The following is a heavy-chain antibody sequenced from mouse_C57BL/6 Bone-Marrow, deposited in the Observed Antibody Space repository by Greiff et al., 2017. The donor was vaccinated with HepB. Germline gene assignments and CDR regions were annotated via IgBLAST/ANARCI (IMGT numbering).Heavy chain of an antibody. D-gene: IGHD1-1*01. CDR2: IYPRSGNT. V-gene: IGHV1-81*01. J-gene: IGHJ3*01. CDR3: ATHYGSSPAWFAY. CDR1: GYTFTSYG. Sequence: QVQLQQSGAELARPGASVKLSCKASGYTFTSYGISWVKQRTGQGLEWIGEIYPRSGNTYYNEKFKGKATLTADKSSSTAYMELRSLTSEDSAVYFCATHYGSSPAWFAYWGQGTLVTVSA.